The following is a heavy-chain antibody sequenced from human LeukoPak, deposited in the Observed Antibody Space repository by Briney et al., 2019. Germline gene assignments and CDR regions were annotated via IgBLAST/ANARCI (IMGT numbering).Heavy chain of an antibody. CDR3: ARTRYYYNSRSYGAPYYFDY. CDR1: GGSISSYY. J-gene: IGHJ4*02. Sequence: SETLSLTCTVSGGSISSYYWSWIRQPPGKGLEWIGYIYHSGSTNYKPSLKSRVTISVDTSKNQFSLKLSSVTAADTAVYYCARTRYYYNSRSYGAPYYFDYWGQGTLVTVSS. V-gene: IGHV4-59*08. D-gene: IGHD3-10*01. CDR2: IYHSGST.